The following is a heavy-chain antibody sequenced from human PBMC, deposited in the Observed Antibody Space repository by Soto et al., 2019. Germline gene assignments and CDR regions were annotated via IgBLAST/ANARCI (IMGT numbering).Heavy chain of an antibody. V-gene: IGHV1-69*13. D-gene: IGHD5-18*01. CDR1: GGTFSSYA. CDR3: ARSGHSYGWPDAFDI. Sequence: GTSVKVSCKASGGTFSSYAISWVRQAPGQGLEWMGGIIPIFGTANYAQKFQGRVTITADESTSTAYMELSSLRSEDTAVYYCARSGHSYGWPDAFDIWGQGTMVTVSS. J-gene: IGHJ3*02. CDR2: IIPIFGTA.